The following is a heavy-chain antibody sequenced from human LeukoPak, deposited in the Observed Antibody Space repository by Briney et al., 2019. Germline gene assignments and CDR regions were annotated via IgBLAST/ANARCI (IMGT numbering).Heavy chain of an antibody. CDR3: ARSSHGSGSRYYYYYGMDV. Sequence: RGESLKISCKGSGYSFTSYWIGWVRQMPGKGLEWMGIIYPGDSDTRYSPSFQGQVTISADKSISAAYLQWRSLKASDTAMYYCARSSHGSGSRYYYYYGMDVWGQGTTVTVS. CDR2: IYPGDSDT. V-gene: IGHV5-51*01. D-gene: IGHD3-10*01. CDR1: GYSFTSYW. J-gene: IGHJ6*02.